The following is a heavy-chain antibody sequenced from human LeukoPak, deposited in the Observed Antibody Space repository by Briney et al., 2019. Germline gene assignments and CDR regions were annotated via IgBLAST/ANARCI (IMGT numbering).Heavy chain of an antibody. CDR1: GYTFTSYG. CDR3: VWLDQLLYTAEDY. Sequence: GASVKVSCKASGYTFTSYGISWVRQAPGQELEWMGWISAYNGNTNYAQKLQGRVTMTTDTSTSTAYMELRSLRSDDTAVYYCVWLDQLLYTAEDYWGQGTLVTVSS. D-gene: IGHD2-2*02. J-gene: IGHJ4*02. V-gene: IGHV1-18*01. CDR2: ISAYNGNT.